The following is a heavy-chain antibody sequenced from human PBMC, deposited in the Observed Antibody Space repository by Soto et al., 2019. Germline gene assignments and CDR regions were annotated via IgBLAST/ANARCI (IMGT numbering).Heavy chain of an antibody. CDR1: GYTFSGYS. D-gene: IGHD2-21*01. V-gene: IGHV1-18*04. Sequence: APMQVSCQASGYTFSGYSITWVRQAPGQGLEWMGRISGYNGNTNYARTLRDRLTLTTDTSTSTAYMELRSLTSDDTAVYYCARDVFCGGAPACPDMDVWGQGTTVTVSS. CDR3: ARDVFCGGAPACPDMDV. CDR2: ISGYNGNT. J-gene: IGHJ6*02.